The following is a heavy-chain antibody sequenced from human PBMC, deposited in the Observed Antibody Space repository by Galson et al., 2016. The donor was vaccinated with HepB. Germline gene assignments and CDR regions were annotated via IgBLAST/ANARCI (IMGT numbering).Heavy chain of an antibody. V-gene: IGHV3-30*18. CDR3: AKDPYYYGSGSYLYFHY. D-gene: IGHD3-10*01. CDR1: GFTFSRYG. Sequence: SLRLSCAASGFTFSRYGLHWVRQAPGKGLEWVTFISDDGSNKYSADSVKGRFTISRDNSKNPLYLQMNSLRAEDTAVYYCAKDPYYYGSGSYLYFHYWGQGTRVTVSS. J-gene: IGHJ4*02. CDR2: ISDDGSNK.